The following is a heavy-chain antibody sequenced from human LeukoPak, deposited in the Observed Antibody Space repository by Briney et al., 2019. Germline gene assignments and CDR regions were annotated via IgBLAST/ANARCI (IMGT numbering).Heavy chain of an antibody. CDR3: ARDYDSFDY. CDR2: NSDGSST. V-gene: IGHV3-74*01. CDR1: GFTFSSYW. Sequence: PGGSLRLSCAASGFTFSSYWMHWVRQAPGKGLVWVSRNSDGSSTSYPDSVKGRLTISRDNAKNTLYLQMNSLRAEDTAVYYCARDYDSFDYWGQGTLVTVSS. D-gene: IGHD5-12*01. J-gene: IGHJ4*02.